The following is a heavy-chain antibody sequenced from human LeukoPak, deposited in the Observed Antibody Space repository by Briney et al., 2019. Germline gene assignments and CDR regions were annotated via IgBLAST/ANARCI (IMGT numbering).Heavy chain of an antibody. V-gene: IGHV3-74*01. J-gene: IGHJ4*02. CDR1: GFTFTTYC. CDR2: ISGDGGTS. D-gene: IGHD1-26*01. Sequence: GGSLRLSCAASGFTFTTYCMNWIRQAPGKGLMWVSRISGDGGTSAYADSVKGRFTISRDNAKNTLYLQMNSLRTEDTAPYYCAISRYSGSSLDYWGQGSLVTVPS. CDR3: AISRYSGSSLDY.